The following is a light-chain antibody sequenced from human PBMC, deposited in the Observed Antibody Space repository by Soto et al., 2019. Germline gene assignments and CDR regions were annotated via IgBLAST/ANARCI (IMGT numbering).Light chain of an antibody. CDR2: DAS. Sequence: EIVLTQSPATLSLSPGERATLSCGASQSVSSSYLAWYQQKPGLAPRLLLYDASSRATGIPDRFSGSGSGTDFALTISRVEPEDFAVYYCQQYGNSPYTFGQGTKLEIK. J-gene: IGKJ2*01. CDR3: QQYGNSPYT. CDR1: QSVSSSY. V-gene: IGKV3D-20*01.